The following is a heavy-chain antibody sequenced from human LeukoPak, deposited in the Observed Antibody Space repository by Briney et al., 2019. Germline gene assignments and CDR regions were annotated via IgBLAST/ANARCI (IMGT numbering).Heavy chain of an antibody. CDR3: ARTAYSSGWYSTTFDY. J-gene: IGHJ4*02. CDR1: GGSFSGYY. CDR2: INHSGST. V-gene: IGHV4-34*01. D-gene: IGHD6-19*01. Sequence: SETLSLTCAVYGGSFSGYYWSWIRQPPGKGLEWIGEINHSGSTNYNPSLKSRVTISVDTSKNQFSLKLSSVTAADTAVYYSARTAYSSGWYSTTFDYWGQGTLVTVSS.